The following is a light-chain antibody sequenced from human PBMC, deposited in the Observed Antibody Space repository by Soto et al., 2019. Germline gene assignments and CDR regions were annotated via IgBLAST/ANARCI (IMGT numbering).Light chain of an antibody. V-gene: IGKV1-17*01. CDR3: QQYNSYSS. Sequence: DIQMTQSPSSLSASVVDRVTITCRASQAIRNDVGWYQQKPGKAPKRLIYAASSLESGVPSRFSGSGSGTEFTLTISSLQPDDFATYYCQQYNSYSSFSQGTKVDI. CDR2: AAS. CDR1: QAIRND. J-gene: IGKJ1*01.